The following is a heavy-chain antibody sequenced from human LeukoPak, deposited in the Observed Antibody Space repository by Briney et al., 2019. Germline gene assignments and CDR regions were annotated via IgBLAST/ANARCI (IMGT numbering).Heavy chain of an antibody. CDR2: INSDGTST. J-gene: IGHJ4*02. CDR3: ARDSRVSGTIDY. CDR1: GFTFSSYW. Sequence: PGGSLRLSCAASGFTFSSYWMHWVRQAPGKGLEWVSRINSDGTSTSYADSVKGRFTISRDNAKNTLYLQMNSLRAEDTAVYYCARDSRVSGTIDYWGQGTLVTVSS. V-gene: IGHV3-74*01. D-gene: IGHD1-1*01.